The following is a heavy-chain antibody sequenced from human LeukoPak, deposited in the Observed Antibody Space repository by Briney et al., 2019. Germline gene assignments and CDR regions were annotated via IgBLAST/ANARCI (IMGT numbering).Heavy chain of an antibody. D-gene: IGHD2-2*01. CDR3: ARDDYGYCSSTSCYSYYYYYMDV. CDR2: IYYDGST. CDR1: GGSISSSSYY. V-gene: IGHV4-39*07. J-gene: IGHJ6*03. Sequence: PSETLSLTCTVSGGSISSSSYYWGWIRQPPGKGLEWIGNIYYDGSTYYNPSLKSRVTISVDTSKSQFSLKLSSVTAADTAVYYCARDDYGYCSSTSCYSYYYYYMDVWGKGTTVTVSS.